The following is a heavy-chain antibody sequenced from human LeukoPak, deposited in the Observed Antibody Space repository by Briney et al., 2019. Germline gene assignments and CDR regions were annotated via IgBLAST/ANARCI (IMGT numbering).Heavy chain of an antibody. Sequence: PSETLSLTCAVSGYSISSGYCWGWIRPPPGKGLEWIGSIYHSGSTYYNPSLKSRVTISVDTSKNQFSLKLSSVPAADTAVYYCARGRRAYAFDIWGPGTRVTVSS. CDR1: GYSISSGYC. CDR2: IYHSGST. D-gene: IGHD5-24*01. CDR3: ARGRRAYAFDI. V-gene: IGHV4-38-2*01. J-gene: IGHJ3*02.